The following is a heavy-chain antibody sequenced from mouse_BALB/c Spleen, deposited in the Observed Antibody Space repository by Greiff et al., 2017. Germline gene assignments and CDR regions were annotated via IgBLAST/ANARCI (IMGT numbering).Heavy chain of an antibody. J-gene: IGHJ3*01. CDR3: ARHEGGNSDWFAY. Sequence: EVKLMESGGGLVKPGGSLKLSCAASGFTFSSYAMSWVRQSPEKRLEWVAEISSGGSYTYYPDTVTGRFTISRDNAKNTLYLEMSSLRSEDTAMYYCARHEGGNSDWFAYWGQGTLVTVSA. CDR2: ISSGGSYT. V-gene: IGHV5-9-4*01. CDR1: GFTFSSYA. D-gene: IGHD1-1*02.